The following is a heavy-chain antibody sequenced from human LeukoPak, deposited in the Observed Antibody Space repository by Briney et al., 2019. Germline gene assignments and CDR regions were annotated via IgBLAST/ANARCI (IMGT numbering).Heavy chain of an antibody. D-gene: IGHD3-9*01. CDR3: ARGVAAYDILTGYYRSGSFDI. Sequence: ASVKVSCKASGYTFTSYGISWVRQAPGQGLEWMGWISAYNGNTNYAQKFQGRVTITADESTSTAYMELSSLRSEDTAVYYCARGVAAYDILTGYYRSGSFDIWGQGTMVTVSS. J-gene: IGHJ3*02. V-gene: IGHV1-18*01. CDR2: ISAYNGNT. CDR1: GYTFTSYG.